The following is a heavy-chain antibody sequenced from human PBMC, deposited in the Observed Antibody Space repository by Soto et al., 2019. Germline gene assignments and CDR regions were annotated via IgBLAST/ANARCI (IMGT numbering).Heavy chain of an antibody. V-gene: IGHV1-46*01. CDR2: INPSGDT. Sequence: QVQLVQSGAEVKKPGASVKISCKASGDTFTSYYMHWVRQAPGQGLEWTGIINPSGDTSYAQKFQGRVTMTRDTSTSTVYMELSSLRSEDTAVYYCARVYCSGGGCYGIDYWGQGTLVTVSS. CDR3: ARVYCSGGGCYGIDY. J-gene: IGHJ4*02. CDR1: GDTFTSYY. D-gene: IGHD2-15*01.